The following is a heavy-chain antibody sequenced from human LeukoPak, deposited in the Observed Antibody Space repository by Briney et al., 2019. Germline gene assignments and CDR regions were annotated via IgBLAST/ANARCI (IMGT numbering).Heavy chain of an antibody. Sequence: GGSLRLSCAASGFTFSDSWMSWVRQAPGKGLERVANIKEDGSEKYYVDSVKGRFTISRDNPKNSLYLQMNSLRADDTALYYCARHPPSRHGYSPFDFWGQGTLVTVSS. J-gene: IGHJ4*02. CDR3: ARHPPSRHGYSPFDF. CDR2: IKEDGSEK. V-gene: IGHV3-7*01. D-gene: IGHD5-24*01. CDR1: GFTFSDSW.